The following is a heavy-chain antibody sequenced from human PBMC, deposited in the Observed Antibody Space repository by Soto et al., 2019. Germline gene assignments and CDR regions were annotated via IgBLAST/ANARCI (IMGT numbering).Heavy chain of an antibody. CDR2: ISYDGSNK. V-gene: IGHV3-30*18. J-gene: IGHJ4*02. CDR1: GFTFSSYG. D-gene: IGHD2-21*02. CDR3: AKDDIVVVTAMWASVGFDY. Sequence: PGGSLRLSCAASGFTFSSYGMHWVRQAPGKGLEWVAVISYDGSNKYYADSVKGQFTISRDNSKNTLYLQMNSLRAEDTAVYYCAKDDIVVVTAMWASVGFDYWGQGTLVTVSS.